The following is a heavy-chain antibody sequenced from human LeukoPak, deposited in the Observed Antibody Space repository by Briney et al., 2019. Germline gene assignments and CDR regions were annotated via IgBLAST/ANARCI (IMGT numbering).Heavy chain of an antibody. Sequence: GGSLRLSCAPSDFTFRIFWMHWVRQVPGKGLVWVSRINSDGSDTAYSESVKGRFTISRDNVRNMLYLQMNSLRAEDTAVYHCARGNYYGMDVWGQGTTVTVSS. CDR1: DFTFRIFW. CDR2: INSDGSDT. V-gene: IGHV3-74*01. CDR3: ARGNYYGMDV. J-gene: IGHJ6*02.